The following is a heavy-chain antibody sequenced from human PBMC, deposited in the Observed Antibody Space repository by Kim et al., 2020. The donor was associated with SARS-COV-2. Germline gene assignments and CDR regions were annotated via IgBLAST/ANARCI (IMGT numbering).Heavy chain of an antibody. CDR3: ARGGTNQLAQA. V-gene: IGHV4-59*13. J-gene: IGHJ5*02. Sequence: SETLSLTCTVSGGSLSNYYWNWIRQPPGKELEWVGDIFYSGTTNYSPSLKSRVTISLDTSKNQFSLKLTSVTAADTAVYFCARGGTNQLAQAWGQGTLVT. CDR2: IFYSGTT. CDR1: GGSLSNYY. D-gene: IGHD2-2*01.